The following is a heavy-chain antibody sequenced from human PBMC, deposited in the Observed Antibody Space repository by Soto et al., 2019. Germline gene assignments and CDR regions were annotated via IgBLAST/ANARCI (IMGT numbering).Heavy chain of an antibody. CDR2: ISSSSGTI. Sequence: EVQLVESGGGLVQPGGSLRLSCAASGFTFSSYSMNWVRQAPGKGLEWVSYISSSSGTIYYADSVKGRFTISRDNAKNSLYLQLNSLRAEDTAVYYCARHLERIAEIGWFDPWGQGTLVTVSS. J-gene: IGHJ5*02. CDR3: ARHLERIAEIGWFDP. V-gene: IGHV3-48*01. CDR1: GFTFSSYS. D-gene: IGHD6-13*01.